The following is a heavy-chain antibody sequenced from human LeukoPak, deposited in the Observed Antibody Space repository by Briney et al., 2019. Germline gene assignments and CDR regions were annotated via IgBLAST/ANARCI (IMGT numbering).Heavy chain of an antibody. CDR2: TSYDGDNE. J-gene: IGHJ6*02. CDR1: GFSFGNYG. V-gene: IGHV3-30*18. D-gene: IGHD3-9*01. Sequence: GGSLRLSCAASGFSFGNYGMHWVRQAPGKGLEWMAATSYDGDNEYYEDSVKGRFTISRDNPKNTLYLQMNSLRPEDTAVYYCAKGLRYFDWSHLPGGMDVWGQGTTVTVSS. CDR3: AKGLRYFDWSHLPGGMDV.